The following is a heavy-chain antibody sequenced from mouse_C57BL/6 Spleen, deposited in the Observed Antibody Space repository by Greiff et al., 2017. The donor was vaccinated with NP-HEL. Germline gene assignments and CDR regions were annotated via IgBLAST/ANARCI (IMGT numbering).Heavy chain of an antibody. V-gene: IGHV5-17*01. D-gene: IGHD2-13*01. J-gene: IGHJ2*01. CDR1: GFTFSDYG. Sequence: EVKLVESGGGLVKPGGSLKLSCAASGFTFSDYGMHWVRQAPEKGLEWVAYISSGSSTIYYADTVKGRFTISSDNAKNTLFLQMTSLRSEDTAMYYCAGGGDGGVYFDYWGQGTTLTVSS. CDR2: ISSGSSTI. CDR3: AGGGDGGVYFDY.